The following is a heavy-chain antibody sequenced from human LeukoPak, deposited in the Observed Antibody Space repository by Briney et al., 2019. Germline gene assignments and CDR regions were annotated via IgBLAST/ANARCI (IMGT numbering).Heavy chain of an antibody. D-gene: IGHD1-14*01. Sequence: SETLSLTCAVSGGSIRSDYWTWIRQPPGKGLEWIGYIYYSGSTNYNPSLTSRVTISVDTSKNQFSLKLSSVTAADTAVYYCAILAADADRDWFDPWGQGTLVTASS. CDR2: IYYSGST. CDR1: GGSIRSDY. CDR3: AILAADADRDWFDP. J-gene: IGHJ5*02. V-gene: IGHV4-59*01.